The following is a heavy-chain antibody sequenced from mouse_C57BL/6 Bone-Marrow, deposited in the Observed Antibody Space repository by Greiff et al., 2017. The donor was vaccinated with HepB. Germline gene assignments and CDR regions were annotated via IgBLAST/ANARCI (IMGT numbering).Heavy chain of an antibody. CDR1: GFTFSDYG. CDR3: ARPMGAY. V-gene: IGHV5-17*01. Sequence: EVKVVESGGGLVKPGGSLKLSCAASGFTFSDYGMHWVRQAPEKGLEWVAYISSGSSTIYYADTVKGRFTISRDNAKNTLFLQMTSLRSEDTAMYYCARPMGAYWGQGTLVTVSA. J-gene: IGHJ3*01. CDR2: ISSGSSTI. D-gene: IGHD2-3*01.